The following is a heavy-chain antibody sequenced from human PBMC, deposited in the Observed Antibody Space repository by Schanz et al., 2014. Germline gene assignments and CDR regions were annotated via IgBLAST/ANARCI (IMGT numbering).Heavy chain of an antibody. D-gene: IGHD3-3*01. CDR3: ARVHIATHHYYGPGALDI. J-gene: IGHJ3*02. V-gene: IGHV1-18*01. CDR2: INAHTGNT. CDR1: GYIFGSHG. Sequence: QLMQSGSEVRKPGASVKVSCKASGYIFGSHGMTWVRQAPGQGPELMGWINAHTGNTQYAQKFQGRVNMTRDTVTTTVHLELTRLRTDDTAIYYCARVHIATHHYYGPGALDIWGQGTMVTVSS.